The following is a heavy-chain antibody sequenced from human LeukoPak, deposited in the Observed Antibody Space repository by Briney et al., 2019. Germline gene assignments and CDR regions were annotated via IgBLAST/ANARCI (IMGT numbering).Heavy chain of an antibody. Sequence: GGSLKLSCAASGFTFSSYAMSWVRQAPGKGLEYVSAISSNGGSTYYADSVKGRFTISRDNSKNTLYLQMSSLRAEDTAVYYCVKDPYSNYVFDYWGQGTLVTVSS. J-gene: IGHJ4*02. V-gene: IGHV3-64D*06. CDR3: VKDPYSNYVFDY. CDR2: ISSNGGST. CDR1: GFTFSSYA. D-gene: IGHD4-11*01.